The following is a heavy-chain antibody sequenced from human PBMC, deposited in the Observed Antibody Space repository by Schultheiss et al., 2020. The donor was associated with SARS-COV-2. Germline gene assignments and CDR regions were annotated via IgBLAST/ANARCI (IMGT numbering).Heavy chain of an antibody. Sequence: GRSLRLSCAASGFTFSSYSMNWVRQAPGKGLEWVSSISSSSSYIYYADSVKGRFTISRDNAKNSLYLQMNSLRAEDTAVYYCARDDCSGGSCYFHYYYYMDVWGKGTTVTVSS. CDR2: ISSSSSYI. CDR3: ARDDCSGGSCYFHYYYYMDV. D-gene: IGHD2-15*01. V-gene: IGHV3-21*01. J-gene: IGHJ6*03. CDR1: GFTFSSYS.